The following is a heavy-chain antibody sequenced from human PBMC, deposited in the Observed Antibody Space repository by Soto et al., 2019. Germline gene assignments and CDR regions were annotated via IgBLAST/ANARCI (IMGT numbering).Heavy chain of an antibody. CDR3: AKPHAPGVIIPTVDY. V-gene: IGHV3-23*01. D-gene: IGHD3-22*01. Sequence: GGSLRLSCAASGFTFSNYAMNWVRQAPGKGLEWVSTISGSGDNTYYADSVKGRFTISRDNSKNTLSLQMDGLRAEDTAVYYCAKPHAPGVIIPTVDYWGLGTLVTVSS. CDR1: GFTFSNYA. J-gene: IGHJ4*02. CDR2: ISGSGDNT.